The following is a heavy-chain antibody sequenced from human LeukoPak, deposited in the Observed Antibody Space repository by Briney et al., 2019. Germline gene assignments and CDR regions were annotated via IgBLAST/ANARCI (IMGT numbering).Heavy chain of an antibody. CDR3: AKSQGFYDS. J-gene: IGHJ4*02. D-gene: IGHD3-3*01. V-gene: IGHV3-23*01. CDR2: ISAGGAST. CDR1: GFTFTSYG. Sequence: PGGSLRLSCAASGFTFTSYGVNWVRQAPGKGLEWVSAISAGGASTYYTDSVKGRFTISRDNSKNTLSLQMNSLRAEDTAVYYCAKSQGFYDSWGQGTLVTVSS.